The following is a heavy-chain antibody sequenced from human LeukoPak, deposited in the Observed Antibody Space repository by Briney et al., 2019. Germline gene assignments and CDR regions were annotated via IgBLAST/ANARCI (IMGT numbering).Heavy chain of an antibody. J-gene: IGHJ4*02. D-gene: IGHD6-19*01. CDR3: ATGSSGWYGEIAY. V-gene: IGHV1-24*01. Sequence: ASVKVSCKVSGYTLTELSMHWVRQAPGKGLEWMGGFDPEDGETIYAQKFQGRVTMTEDTSTGTAYMELSSLRSEDPAVYYCATGSSGWYGEIAYWGQGTLVTVSS. CDR1: GYTLTELS. CDR2: FDPEDGET.